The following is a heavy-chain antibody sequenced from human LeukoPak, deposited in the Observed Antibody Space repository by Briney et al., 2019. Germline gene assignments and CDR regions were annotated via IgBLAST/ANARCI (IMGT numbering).Heavy chain of an antibody. CDR3: ARLLVRDY. V-gene: IGHV3-30-3*01. D-gene: IGHD6-13*01. CDR2: ISYDGSNK. J-gene: IGHJ4*02. Sequence: PGGSLRLSCAASVFTVSSYAMHWVRQAPGKGLEWVAVISYDGSNKYYADSAKGRFTISRDNSKNTLYLQMNSLRAEDTAVYYCARLLVRDYWGQGTLVTVSS. CDR1: VFTVSSYA.